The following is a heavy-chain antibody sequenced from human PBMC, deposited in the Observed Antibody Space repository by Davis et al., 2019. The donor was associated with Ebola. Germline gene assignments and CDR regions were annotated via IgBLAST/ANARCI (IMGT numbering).Heavy chain of an antibody. D-gene: IGHD2/OR15-2a*01. CDR2: ISYDGSDE. CDR1: GFTLSNYA. CDR3: AKDNRNIWSEV. V-gene: IGHV3-30-3*01. J-gene: IGHJ3*01. Sequence: GESLKISCVASGFTLSNYAMHWVRQAPGKGLEWVAVISYDGSDEYYADSVKGRFTISRDNSKNTLYLQMNGLRVEDTAIYYCAKDNRNIWSEVWGQGTMVTVSS.